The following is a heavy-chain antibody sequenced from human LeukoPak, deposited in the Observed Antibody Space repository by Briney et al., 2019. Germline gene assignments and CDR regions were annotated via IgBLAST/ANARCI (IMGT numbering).Heavy chain of an antibody. CDR1: GFTFGTHW. V-gene: IGHV3-74*01. CDR2: INGDGSSA. Sequence: GGSLRLSCAASGFTFGTHWVHWARQAPGKGLVWVSRINGDGSSATYAAAVKCRFTIARDNAKNTLYLQMNSLRAEDTAVYYCARTVISSGFLGVPDYWGQGTLVTVSS. D-gene: IGHD6-19*01. J-gene: IGHJ4*02. CDR3: ARTVISSGFLGVPDY.